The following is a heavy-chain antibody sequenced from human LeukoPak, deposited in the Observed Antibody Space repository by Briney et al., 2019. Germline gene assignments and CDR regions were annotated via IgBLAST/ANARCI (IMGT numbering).Heavy chain of an antibody. V-gene: IGHV4-34*01. CDR1: GGSFSGYY. CDR2: IKHSGST. D-gene: IGHD5-18*01. J-gene: IGHJ4*02. CDR3: ARARGGYSYGYHY. Sequence: PSETLSLTCAVYGGSFSGYYWSWLRQPPGKGLEWIGEIKHSGSTNYNPSLKSRVTISVDTSKNQFSLKLSSVTAADTAVYYCARARGGYSYGYHYWGQGTLVTVSS.